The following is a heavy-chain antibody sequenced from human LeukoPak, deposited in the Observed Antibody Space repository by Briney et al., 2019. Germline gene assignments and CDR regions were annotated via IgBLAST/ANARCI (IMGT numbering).Heavy chain of an antibody. Sequence: GRSLRLSCAASAFTFSSYAMHWVRQAPGKGLEWVAVISYDGSNTYYADSVKGRFTISRDNSKNTLYLQMNSLRAEDTPVYSCARDAAGEGYSFYYYLMDVWGLGTTVTVSS. J-gene: IGHJ6*02. CDR3: ARDAAGEGYSFYYYLMDV. CDR1: AFTFSSYA. CDR2: ISYDGSNT. V-gene: IGHV3-30-3*01. D-gene: IGHD7-27*01.